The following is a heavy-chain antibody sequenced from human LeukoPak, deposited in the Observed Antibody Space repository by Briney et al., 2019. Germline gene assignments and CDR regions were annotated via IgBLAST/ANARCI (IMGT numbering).Heavy chain of an antibody. CDR3: ARVGSSGYAHPLY. V-gene: IGHV1-2*02. Sequence: ASVKVSCKASGYTFTGYYMHWVRQAPGQGLEWMGWINPNSGGTNYAQKFQDRITMTGDTSITTAYMELSRLRSDDTAVYYCARVGSSGYAHPLYWGQGTLVAVSS. CDR2: INPNSGGT. CDR1: GYTFTGYY. D-gene: IGHD3-22*01. J-gene: IGHJ4*02.